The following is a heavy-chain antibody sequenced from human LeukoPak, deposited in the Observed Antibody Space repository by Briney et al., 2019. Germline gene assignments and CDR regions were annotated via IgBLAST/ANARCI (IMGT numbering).Heavy chain of an antibody. D-gene: IGHD6-19*01. CDR2: IYYSGST. CDR3: ARLGNAAVANPPH. J-gene: IGHJ1*01. Sequence: SETLSLTCTVSGGSISNYYWSWIRQPPGKGLEWIGYIYYSGSTNYNPSLKSRITISIDTSKNQFSLKLSSVTAADTAVYYCARLGNAAVANPPHWGQGTLVTVSS. V-gene: IGHV4-59*08. CDR1: GGSISNYY.